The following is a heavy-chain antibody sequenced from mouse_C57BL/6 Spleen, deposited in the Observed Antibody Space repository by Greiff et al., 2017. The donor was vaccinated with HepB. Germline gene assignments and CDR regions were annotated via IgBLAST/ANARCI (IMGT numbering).Heavy chain of an antibody. D-gene: IGHD1-1*01. Sequence: VQLQQPGAELVKPGASVKLSCKASGYTFTSYWMHWVKQRPGQGLEWIGMIHPNSGSTNYNEKFKSKATLTVDKSSSTAYMQLSSLTSEDSAVYYCAGYYYGSSLYWYFDVWGTGTTVTVSS. CDR2: IHPNSGST. V-gene: IGHV1-64*01. CDR1: GYTFTSYW. J-gene: IGHJ1*03. CDR3: AGYYYGSSLYWYFDV.